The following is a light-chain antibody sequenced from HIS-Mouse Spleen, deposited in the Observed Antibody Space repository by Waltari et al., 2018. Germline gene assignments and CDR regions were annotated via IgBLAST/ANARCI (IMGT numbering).Light chain of an antibody. CDR2: AAS. CDR1: QGISSY. V-gene: IGKV1-9*01. Sequence: DIQLTQSPSLLSASVGDRVTITCRASQGISSYLAWYQQKPGKAPKLLIYAASTLQSGVPSRFSGSGSGTDFTLTISSLEPEDFAVYYCQQRSNWPTFGGGTKVEIK. CDR3: QQRSNWPT. J-gene: IGKJ4*01.